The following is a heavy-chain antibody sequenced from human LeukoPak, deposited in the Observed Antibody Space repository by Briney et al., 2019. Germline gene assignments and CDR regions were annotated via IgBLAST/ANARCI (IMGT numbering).Heavy chain of an antibody. Sequence: PGGSLRLSCAASGFTFSTYWMSWVRQTPGEGLDWVANINQDGSEKYYVDSVKGRFTISRDNAKNSLYLQMNSLRADDTAVYYCARDRSSRQNWFDPWGQGTLVTVSS. CDR2: INQDGSEK. CDR3: ARDRSSRQNWFDP. CDR1: GFTFSTYW. V-gene: IGHV3-7*01. D-gene: IGHD6-13*01. J-gene: IGHJ5*02.